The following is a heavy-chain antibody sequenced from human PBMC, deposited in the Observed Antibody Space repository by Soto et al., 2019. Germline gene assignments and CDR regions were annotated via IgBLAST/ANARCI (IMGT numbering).Heavy chain of an antibody. D-gene: IGHD3-16*02. V-gene: IGHV1-24*01. CDR1: GYTLTELS. J-gene: IGHJ5*02. CDR3: APDGTFGGVMVPGGWYDP. CDR2: FDPEDGKT. Sequence: QVQLVQSGAEVKKPGASVKVSCKVSGYTLTELSMHWVRQAPGKGLEWVGGFDPEDGKTIYAQKFQGRVTTTEDTSTDTTYMELSSLRYEDTAVYYCAPDGTFGGVMVPGGWYDPWGQGTLVTVSS.